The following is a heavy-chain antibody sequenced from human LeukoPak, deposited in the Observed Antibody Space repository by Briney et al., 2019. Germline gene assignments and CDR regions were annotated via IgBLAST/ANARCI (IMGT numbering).Heavy chain of an antibody. CDR2: IKQDGSEK. V-gene: IGHV3-7*04. D-gene: IGHD3-3*01. CDR3: ARDSYFCPKDV. J-gene: IGHJ6*02. CDR1: GFTFSSYW. Sequence: GGSLRLSRAASGFTFSSYWMSWVRQAPGKGLEWVANIKQDGSEKYYVDSVKGRFTISRDNAKNSLYLQMNSLRAEDTAVYYWARDSYFCPKDVWGQGTKVNVSS.